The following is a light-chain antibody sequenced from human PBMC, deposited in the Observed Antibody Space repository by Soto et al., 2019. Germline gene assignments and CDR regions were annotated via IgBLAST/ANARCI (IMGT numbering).Light chain of an antibody. CDR3: QQCYSYYS. CDR1: QSVGSS. J-gene: IGKJ2*03. Sequence: DIQMTQSPSTLSASVGDRVTITCRASQSVGSSLAWHQQKPGKAPRFLIYDVSTLASGVPSRFSGSRSGTEYTLTISSLQPDDFATYYCQQCYSYYSFGQGTKLEIK. V-gene: IGKV1-5*01. CDR2: DVS.